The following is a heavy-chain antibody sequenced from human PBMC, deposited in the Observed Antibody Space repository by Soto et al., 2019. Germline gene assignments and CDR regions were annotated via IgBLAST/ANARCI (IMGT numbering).Heavy chain of an antibody. CDR2: MQPSTGRT. Sequence: ASVKVSCKASGFSFTSSGFNWVRQTAGQGLEWMGWMQPSTGRTGYAQKFQGRVTMTRDTSINTAYMELTTLTSDDTAFYYCARGVSAGVDYWGQGTLVTVSS. V-gene: IGHV1-8*02. D-gene: IGHD1-26*01. CDR1: GFSFTSSG. CDR3: ARGVSAGVDY. J-gene: IGHJ4*02.